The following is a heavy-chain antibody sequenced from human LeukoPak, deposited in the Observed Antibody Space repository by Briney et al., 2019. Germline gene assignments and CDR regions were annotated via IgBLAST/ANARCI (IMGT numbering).Heavy chain of an antibody. D-gene: IGHD3-22*01. CDR2: MNPNSGNT. J-gene: IGHJ4*02. V-gene: IGHV1-8*01. Sequence: EASVKVSCKASGYTFTSYDIKWVRQATGQGLEWMGWMNPNSGNTGYARKFQGRVTMTRNTSISTAYMELSSLRSEDTAVYYCARGRWEYYDSSGYYTDYWGQGTLVTVSS. CDR1: GYTFTSYD. CDR3: ARGRWEYYDSSGYYTDY.